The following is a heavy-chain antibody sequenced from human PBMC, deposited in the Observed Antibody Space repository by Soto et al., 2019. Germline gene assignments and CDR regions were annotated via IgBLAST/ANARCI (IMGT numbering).Heavy chain of an antibody. J-gene: IGHJ4*02. CDR2: IIPIFGTA. D-gene: IGHD6-19*01. Sequence: QVQLVQSGAEVKKPGSSVKVSCKASGGTFSSYAISGVRQATGQELEWMGGIIPIFGTANYAQKFQGRVTITADESTSTAYMELSSLRSEDSAVYYCARINSSGWYEAIDYWGQGTLVTVSS. CDR3: ARINSSGWYEAIDY. CDR1: GGTFSSYA. V-gene: IGHV1-69*12.